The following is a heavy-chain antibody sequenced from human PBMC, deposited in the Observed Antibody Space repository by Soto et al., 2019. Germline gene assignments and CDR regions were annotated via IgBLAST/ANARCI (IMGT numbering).Heavy chain of an antibody. CDR2: IIPIFGTA. CDR3: ARDIRITIFGPYGMDV. CDR1: GGTFSSYA. J-gene: IGHJ6*02. Sequence: ASVKVSCKGSGGTFSSYAISWVRQAPGQGLEWMGGIIPIFGTANYAQKFQGRVTITADESTSTAYMELSSLRSEDTAVYYCARDIRITIFGPYGMDVWGQGTTVTVSS. V-gene: IGHV1-69*13. D-gene: IGHD3-3*01.